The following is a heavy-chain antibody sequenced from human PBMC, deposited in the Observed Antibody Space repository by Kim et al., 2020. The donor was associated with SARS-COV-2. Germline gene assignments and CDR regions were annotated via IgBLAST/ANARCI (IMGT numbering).Heavy chain of an antibody. CDR1: GGSISSYY. Sequence: SETLSLTCTVSGGSISSYYWSWIRQPPGKGLEWIGYIYYSGSTNYNPSLKSRVTISVDTSKNQFSLKLSSVTAADTAVYYCARGKVVYAAYYFDYWGQGTLVTVSS. V-gene: IGHV4-59*13. J-gene: IGHJ4*02. CDR3: ARGKVVYAAYYFDY. D-gene: IGHD2-8*01. CDR2: IYYSGST.